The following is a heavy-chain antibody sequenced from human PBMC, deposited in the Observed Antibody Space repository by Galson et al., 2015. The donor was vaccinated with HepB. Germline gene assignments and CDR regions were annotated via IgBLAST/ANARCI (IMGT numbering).Heavy chain of an antibody. D-gene: IGHD1-20*01. Sequence: SVKVSCKASGYTFTNYAINWVRQAPGQGLEWMGWIHTNTGEPTYAQAFTGRFVFSLDTSVTTAHLQISILKPEDTAVNYCARVTSTHNFGRSRDSFYYYGIDVWGQGTTVTVPS. J-gene: IGHJ6*02. V-gene: IGHV7-4-1*02. CDR3: ARVTSTHNFGRSRDSFYYYGIDV. CDR2: IHTNTGEP. CDR1: GYTFTNYA.